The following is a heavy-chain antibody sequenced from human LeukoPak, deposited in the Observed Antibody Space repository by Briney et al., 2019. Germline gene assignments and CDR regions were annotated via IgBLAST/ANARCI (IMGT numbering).Heavy chain of an antibody. J-gene: IGHJ4*02. CDR3: ATDSGSYRCYFDY. Sequence: PGGSLRLSCAASGFTFSSYGMHWVRQAPGKGLEWVALISYDGSNKYYADSVKGRFTISRDNSKNTLYLQMNSLRAEDTAVYYCATDSGSYRCYFDYWGQGTLVTVPS. V-gene: IGHV3-30*03. D-gene: IGHD1-26*01. CDR2: ISYDGSNK. CDR1: GFTFSSYG.